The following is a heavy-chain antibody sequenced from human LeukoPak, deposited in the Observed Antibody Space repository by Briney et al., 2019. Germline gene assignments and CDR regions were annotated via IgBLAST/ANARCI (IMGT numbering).Heavy chain of an antibody. J-gene: IGHJ4*02. V-gene: IGHV1-2*06. CDR3: ARAGYSSSFFDY. CDR2: INPNSGGT. D-gene: IGHD6-13*01. CDR1: GYTFTGYY. Sequence: ASVKVSCKASGYTFTGYYMHWVRQAPGQGLEWMGRINPNSGGTNYAQKFQGRVTMTRDTSISTAYMGLSRLRSDDTAVYYCARAGYSSSFFDYWGQGTLVTVSS.